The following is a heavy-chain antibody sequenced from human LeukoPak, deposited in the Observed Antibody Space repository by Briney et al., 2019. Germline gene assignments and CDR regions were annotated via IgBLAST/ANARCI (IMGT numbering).Heavy chain of an antibody. CDR3: ARAHHDPTIPDY. CDR2: ISAFNGDT. V-gene: IGHV1-18*01. J-gene: IGHJ4*02. Sequence: GASVKVSCKASGYTFISYGISWVRQGPGQGLEWMGWISAFNGDTIYAQKLQGRVTMTRDTSISTAYMELSRLRSDDTAVYYCARAHHDPTIPDYWGQGTLVTVSS. CDR1: GYTFISYG. D-gene: IGHD5-12*01.